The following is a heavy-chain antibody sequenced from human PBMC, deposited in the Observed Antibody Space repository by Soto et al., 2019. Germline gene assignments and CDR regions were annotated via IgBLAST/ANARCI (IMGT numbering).Heavy chain of an antibody. J-gene: IGHJ6*02. CDR3: ARPREAGKNYYGVDV. CDR1: GYSFTSYW. V-gene: IGHV5-51*01. Sequence: GESLKISCKGSGYSFTSYWNGWVRQMPGKGLEWMGIIYPGDSDTRYSPSFQGQVTISADKSISTAYLQWSSLKASDTAMYYCARPREAGKNYYGVDVWGQGTTVTVSS. CDR2: IYPGDSDT. D-gene: IGHD6-19*01.